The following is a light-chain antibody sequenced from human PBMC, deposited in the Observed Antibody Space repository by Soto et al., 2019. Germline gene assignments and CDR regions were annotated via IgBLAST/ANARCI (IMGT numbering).Light chain of an antibody. V-gene: IGLV2-8*01. CDR2: EVS. CDR1: SSDVGGYNY. J-gene: IGLJ2*01. CDR3: SSYAGSTNFVV. Sequence: QSVLTQPPSASGSPGQSVTISCTGTSSDVGGYNYVSWYQQYPGKAPKLMIYEVSKRPSGVPDRFSGSKSGNTASLTVSGLQAEDESDYYCSSYAGSTNFVVFGGGTKLTVL.